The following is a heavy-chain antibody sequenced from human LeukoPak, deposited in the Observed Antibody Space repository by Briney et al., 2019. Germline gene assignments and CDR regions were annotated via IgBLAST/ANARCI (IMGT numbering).Heavy chain of an antibody. J-gene: IGHJ4*01. CDR2: IAGSSGYI. D-gene: IGHD2-21*02. CDR1: GFSFSSYA. CDR3: ARDRGAYCGGDCYLGFDY. Sequence: GGSLRLSCAASGFSFSSYAMTWVRQAPGKGLEWVSSIAGSSGYISYADSVKGRFTISRDNAKKSLYLQMTSLTAEDTAVYYCARDRGAYCGGDCYLGFDYWGRGTLVTVSS. V-gene: IGHV3-21*01.